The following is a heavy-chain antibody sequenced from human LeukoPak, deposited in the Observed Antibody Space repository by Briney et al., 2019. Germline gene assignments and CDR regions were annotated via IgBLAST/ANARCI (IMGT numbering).Heavy chain of an antibody. Sequence: SETLPLTCAVSGVSIGATTYYWGWIRRPPGQGLEWIGTVSYSGTTYYSASLKSRVTISVDTSGNHFSLTLTSVTAADTAVYYCARIVAARLDWFDPWGQGTLVSVSS. V-gene: IGHV4-39*07. CDR1: GVSIGATTYY. CDR3: ARIVAARLDWFDP. CDR2: VSYSGTT. D-gene: IGHD2-21*01. J-gene: IGHJ5*02.